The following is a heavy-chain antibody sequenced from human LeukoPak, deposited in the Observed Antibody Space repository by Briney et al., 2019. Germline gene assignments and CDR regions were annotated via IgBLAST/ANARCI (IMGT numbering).Heavy chain of an antibody. Sequence: SGALSHTCTGTGASLSSYYCSWIRQPPGKGLAWIGYISYSGSTNYNPSLKSRVTISVDTSKNQFSLKLSSVTAADTAVYYCARDDYGASRAFDYWGQGTLVIVSS. CDR2: ISYSGST. V-gene: IGHV4-59*12. J-gene: IGHJ4*02. CDR3: ARDDYGASRAFDY. CDR1: GASLSSYY. D-gene: IGHD4-17*01.